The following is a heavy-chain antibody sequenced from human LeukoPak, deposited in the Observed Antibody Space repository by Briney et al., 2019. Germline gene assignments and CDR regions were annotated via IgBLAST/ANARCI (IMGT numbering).Heavy chain of an antibody. CDR2: FDPEDGET. Sequence: ASVKVSCKVSGYTLNEISMHWVRQAPGKGLEWMGGFDPEDGETVYAQKFQGRLTMTEDTSTDTAYMDLSSLGSEDTAVYYCARGGPLDPWGQGTLVTVSS. V-gene: IGHV1-24*01. J-gene: IGHJ5*02. CDR1: GYTLNEIS. CDR3: ARGGPLDP.